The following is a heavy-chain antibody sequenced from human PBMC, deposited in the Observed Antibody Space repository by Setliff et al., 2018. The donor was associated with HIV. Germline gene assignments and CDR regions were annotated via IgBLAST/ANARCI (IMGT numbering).Heavy chain of an antibody. CDR3: ARVTFVLRFFPERGWLDP. V-gene: IGHV4-61*02. CDR2: IYASGSP. Sequence: SETLSLTCNVSGGSISSVNYYWNWIRQPAGKGLEWIGRIYASGSPTYNSSLESRVTISVDTSKNQFSLKLSAVTAADTALYYCARVTFVLRFFPERGWLDPWGQGTPVTVSS. D-gene: IGHD3-3*01. CDR1: GGSISSVNYY. J-gene: IGHJ5*02.